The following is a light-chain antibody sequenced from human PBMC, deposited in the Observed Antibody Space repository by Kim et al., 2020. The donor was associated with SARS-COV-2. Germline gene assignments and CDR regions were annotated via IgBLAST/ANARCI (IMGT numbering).Light chain of an antibody. V-gene: IGLV2-14*01. CDR1: SSDVGGYNY. J-gene: IGLJ2*01. CDR2: DVS. Sequence: QSALTQPASVSGSPGQSITISCTGTSSDVGGYNYVSWYQQHPGKAPKLMIYDVSRRPSGVSNRFSGSKSGNTASLTISGLQAEDEAVYYCSSYSTTNTPVVFGGGTKVTVL. CDR3: SSYSTTNTPVV.